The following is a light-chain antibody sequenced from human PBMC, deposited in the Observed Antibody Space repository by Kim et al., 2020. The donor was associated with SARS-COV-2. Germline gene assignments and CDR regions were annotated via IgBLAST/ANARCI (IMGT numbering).Light chain of an antibody. Sequence: ASTGDRVTITCRASQGINSYLAWYQQKPGKAPKLLIYAASTLQSGVPSRFSGSGSGTDFTLTISCLQSEDFATYYCQQYYSYPWTFGQGTKVDIK. CDR2: AAS. CDR3: QQYYSYPWT. J-gene: IGKJ1*01. CDR1: QGINSY. V-gene: IGKV1-8*01.